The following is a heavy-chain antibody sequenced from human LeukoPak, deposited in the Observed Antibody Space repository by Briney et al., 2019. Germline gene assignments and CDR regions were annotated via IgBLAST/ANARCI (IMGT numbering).Heavy chain of an antibody. CDR3: ARGPTTVRVGVVDY. Sequence: SETLSLTCTVSGGSISSYYWSWIRQPPGKGLEWIGEINHSGSTNYNPSLKSRVTISVDTSKNQFSLKLSSVTAADTAVYYCARGPTTVRVGVVDYRGQGTLVTVSS. J-gene: IGHJ4*02. D-gene: IGHD4-17*01. CDR2: INHSGST. V-gene: IGHV4-34*01. CDR1: GGSISSYY.